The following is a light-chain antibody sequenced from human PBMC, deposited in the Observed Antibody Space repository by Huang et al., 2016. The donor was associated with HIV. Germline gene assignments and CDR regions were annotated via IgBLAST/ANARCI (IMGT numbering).Light chain of an antibody. CDR3: QQTFIVPWT. CDR1: QSIGSS. V-gene: IGKV1-39*01. CDR2: RAS. Sequence: DIQMTQSPSSLSAYVGDRVTITCRASQSIGSSLHWYQQKAGTAPNLLISRASNLESGVPSRFGGSVSGSDFTLIITSLQPEDFATYYCQQTFIVPWTFGQGTKVEV. J-gene: IGKJ1*01.